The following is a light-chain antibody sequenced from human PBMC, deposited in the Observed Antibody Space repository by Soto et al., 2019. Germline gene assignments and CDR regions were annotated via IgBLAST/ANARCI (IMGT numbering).Light chain of an antibody. CDR2: GAS. V-gene: IGKV3-20*01. CDR3: QQYGSSPLT. J-gene: IGKJ4*01. Sequence: DIVLTQSPGTLSLSPGERATLSCRASQSVSSSYLAWYQQKPGQAPRLLIYGASIRATGIPDRFSGSGSGTDFTLTISSLEPEDFAVYYCQQYGSSPLTFCGGTKVEIK. CDR1: QSVSSSY.